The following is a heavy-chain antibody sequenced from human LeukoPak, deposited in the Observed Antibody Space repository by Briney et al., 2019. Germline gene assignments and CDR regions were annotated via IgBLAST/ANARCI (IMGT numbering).Heavy chain of an antibody. CDR3: AKEVLGYFDLNWLDP. Sequence: GGSLRLSCAASAFSFSSYAMSWVHQAPGKGLEWVSAISGSGDDTHYADSVKGRFTISRDNSKNTLYLQMNSLRAEDTAVYYCAKEVLGYFDLNWLDPWGQGTLVTVSS. J-gene: IGHJ5*02. CDR1: AFSFSSYA. CDR2: ISGSGDDT. V-gene: IGHV3-23*01. D-gene: IGHD3-9*01.